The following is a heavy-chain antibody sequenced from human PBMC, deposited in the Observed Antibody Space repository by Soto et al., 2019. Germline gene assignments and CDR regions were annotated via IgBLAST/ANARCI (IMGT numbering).Heavy chain of an antibody. J-gene: IGHJ4*02. CDR1: GFTFSRYW. Sequence: EVQLVESGGGLVQPGGSLRLSCAASGFTFSRYWMHWVRQAPGKGLVWVSRISSDGSNIIYAGSVKGRFTISRDDAKTTLYLQMNNLRDADSAVYYCGRDQTMAGPTNLDYWGQGALVTVSS. V-gene: IGHV3-74*01. D-gene: IGHD6-19*01. CDR3: GRDQTMAGPTNLDY. CDR2: ISSDGSNI.